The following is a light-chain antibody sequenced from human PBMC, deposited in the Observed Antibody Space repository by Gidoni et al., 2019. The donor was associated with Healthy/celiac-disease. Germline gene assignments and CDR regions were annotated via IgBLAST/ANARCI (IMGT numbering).Light chain of an antibody. CDR2: DAS. V-gene: IGKV1-33*01. J-gene: IGKJ5*01. CDR1: QDISNY. CDR3: QQYDNLPIT. Sequence: DIQMTQSPSSLSVSVGDRVTITCQASQDISNYLNWYQQKPGKAQKLLIYDASNLETGVPSRFSGSGSGTDFTFTISSLQPEDIAKYYCQQYDNLPITFGQGTRLEIK.